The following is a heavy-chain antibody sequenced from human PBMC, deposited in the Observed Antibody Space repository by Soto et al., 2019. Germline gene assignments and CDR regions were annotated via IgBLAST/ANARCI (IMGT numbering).Heavy chain of an antibody. CDR3: AREYSSSPPLYNWFDP. CDR2: INAGNGNT. V-gene: IGHV1-3*01. D-gene: IGHD6-6*01. CDR1: GYTFTSYA. Sequence: ASVKVSCKASGYTFTSYAMHWVRQAPGQRLEWMGWINAGNGNTKYSQKFQGRVTITRDTSASTAYMELSSLRSEDTAVYYCAREYSSSPPLYNWFDPWGQGTLVTVS. J-gene: IGHJ5*02.